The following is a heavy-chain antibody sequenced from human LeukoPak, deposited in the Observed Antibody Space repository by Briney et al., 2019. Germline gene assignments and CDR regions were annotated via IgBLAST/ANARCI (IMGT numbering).Heavy chain of an antibody. V-gene: IGHV4-39*01. CDR1: GGSISSSSYY. CDR3: ARRVTDDAFDI. CDR2: IYYSGST. J-gene: IGHJ3*02. Sequence: SETLSLTCTVSGGSISSSSYYWGWIRQPPGKGLEWIGSIYYSGSTYYNPSLKSRVTISVDTSKNQFSLKLSSVTAADTAAYYCARRVTDDAFDIWGQGTMVTVSS. D-gene: IGHD5-18*01.